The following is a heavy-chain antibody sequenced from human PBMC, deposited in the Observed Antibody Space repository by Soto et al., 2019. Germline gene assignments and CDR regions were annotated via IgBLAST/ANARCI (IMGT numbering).Heavy chain of an antibody. CDR3: ARESVVGRYGDPRPYYMDD. Sequence: SETLSLTCTVSSGSISNYYWSWIRQPPRKGLEWIGYLYYSGSTTYNPSLESQVTVSVDTSKNQSSLRLSSVTAADTAVYSCARESVVGRYGDPRPYYMDDWGKGATVTVSS. D-gene: IGHD4-17*01. CDR2: LYYSGST. J-gene: IGHJ6*03. V-gene: IGHV4-59*01. CDR1: SGSISNYY.